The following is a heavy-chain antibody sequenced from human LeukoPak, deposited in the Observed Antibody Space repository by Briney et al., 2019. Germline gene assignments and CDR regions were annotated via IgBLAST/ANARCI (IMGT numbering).Heavy chain of an antibody. D-gene: IGHD6-19*01. CDR1: VFTPSSYA. CDR2: ISGSGSSP. Sequence: GGSLRLSRAGSVFTPSSYAMSWLRQAPGKGLEWVSGISGSGSSPYYADSVNRRFTISRDNSKNTLYLQMNSLKAEDTAVYYCAKAEVQWLVLFRYFDYWGQGTLVTVSS. CDR3: AKAEVQWLVLFRYFDY. V-gene: IGHV3-23*01. J-gene: IGHJ4*02.